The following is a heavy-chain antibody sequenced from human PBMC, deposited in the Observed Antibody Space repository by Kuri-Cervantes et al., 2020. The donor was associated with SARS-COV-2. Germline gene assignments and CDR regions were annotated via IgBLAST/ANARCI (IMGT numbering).Heavy chain of an antibody. Sequence: GESLKISCAASGFTFSSYAMHWVRQAPGKGLEYVSAISSNGGSTYYADSVKGRFTISRDNAKNTLYLQMNSLRAEDTAVYYCARAARGVSFVYYYMDVWGKGTTVTVSS. CDR1: GFTFSSYA. D-gene: IGHD1-26*01. V-gene: IGHV3-64*02. J-gene: IGHJ6*03. CDR2: ISSNGGST. CDR3: ARAARGVSFVYYYMDV.